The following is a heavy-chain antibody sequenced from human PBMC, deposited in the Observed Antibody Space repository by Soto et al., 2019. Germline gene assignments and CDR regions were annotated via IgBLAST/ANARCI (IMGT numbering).Heavy chain of an antibody. Sequence: QLQLQESGPGLVKPSETLSLTCTVSGGSISSSSSSWGWIRQPPGKGLEWIGIISYSGRTYYSPSLKGRVTMSVDASKNLFSLKLSSVTAADTAVYYCARTYVTDVVVVPASKDYMDVWGKGTTVTVSS. CDR2: ISYSGRT. D-gene: IGHD2-2*01. V-gene: IGHV4-39*01. J-gene: IGHJ6*03. CDR1: GGSISSSSSS. CDR3: ARTYVTDVVVVPASKDYMDV.